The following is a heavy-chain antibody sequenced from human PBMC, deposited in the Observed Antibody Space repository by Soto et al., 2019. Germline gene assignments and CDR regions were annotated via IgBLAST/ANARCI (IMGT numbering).Heavy chain of an antibody. V-gene: IGHV3-23*01. Sequence: PGGSLRLSCAASGFTFSSYAMSWVRQAPGKGLEWVSAISGSGGSTYYADSVKGRFTISRDNSKNTLYLQMNSLRAEDTAVYYCAKAYQLSYYYGMDVWGQGTTVTVSS. CDR3: AKAYQLSYYYGMDV. CDR1: GFTFSSYA. J-gene: IGHJ6*02. D-gene: IGHD2-2*01. CDR2: ISGSGGST.